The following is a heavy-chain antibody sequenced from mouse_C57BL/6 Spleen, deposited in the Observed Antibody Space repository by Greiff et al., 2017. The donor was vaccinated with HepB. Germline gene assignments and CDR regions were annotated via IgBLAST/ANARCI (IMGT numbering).Heavy chain of an antibody. CDR1: GFTFSSYA. CDR3: TSAAYYSNYDWFAY. J-gene: IGHJ3*01. D-gene: IGHD2-5*01. V-gene: IGHV5-9-1*02. Sequence: EVHLVESGEGLVKPGGSLKLSCAASGFTFSSYAMSWVRQTPEKRLEWVAYISSGGDYIYYADTVKGRFTISRDNARNTLYLQMSSLKSEDTAMYYCTSAAYYSNYDWFAYWGQGTLVTVSA. CDR2: ISSGGDYI.